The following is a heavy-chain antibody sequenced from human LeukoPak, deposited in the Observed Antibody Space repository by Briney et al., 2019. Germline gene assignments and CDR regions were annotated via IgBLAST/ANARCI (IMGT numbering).Heavy chain of an antibody. CDR1: GFSFSSYW. Sequence: GGSLRLSCAASGFSFSSYWMSWVRQAPGKGLEWVANIKQDGSEKYYVDSAKGRFTISRDNAKNSLYLQMNSLRAEDTAAYYCATDLGSSRPNFWGQGTLVTVSS. D-gene: IGHD6-13*01. J-gene: IGHJ4*02. V-gene: IGHV3-7*01. CDR3: ATDLGSSRPNF. CDR2: IKQDGSEK.